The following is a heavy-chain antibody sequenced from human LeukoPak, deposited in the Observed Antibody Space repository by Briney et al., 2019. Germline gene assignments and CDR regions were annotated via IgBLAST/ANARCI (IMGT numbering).Heavy chain of an antibody. Sequence: GGSLRLSCAASGFTFDDYAMHWVRQAPGKGLEWASLISGDGGSTYYADSVKGRFTISRDNSKNSLYLQMNSLRTEDTALYYCAKDTQTLYSSGWLPVVYWGQGTLVTVSS. CDR2: ISGDGGST. V-gene: IGHV3-43*02. CDR1: GFTFDDYA. J-gene: IGHJ4*02. CDR3: AKDTQTLYSSGWLPVVY. D-gene: IGHD6-19*01.